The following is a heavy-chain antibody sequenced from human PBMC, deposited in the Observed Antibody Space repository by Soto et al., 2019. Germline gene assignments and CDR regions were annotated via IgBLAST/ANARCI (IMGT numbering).Heavy chain of an antibody. CDR1: GYTFTSYG. V-gene: IGHV1-18*01. D-gene: IGHD3-10*01. CDR2: ISAYNGNT. J-gene: IGHJ6*02. Sequence: ASVKVSCKASGYTFTSYGISWVRQAPGQGLEWMGWISAYNGNTNYAQKLQGRVTMTTDTSTSTAYMELRSLRSDDTAVYYCARGTLYGSGSYYQNYYYYYGMDVWGQGTTVTVSS. CDR3: ARGTLYGSGSYYQNYYYYYGMDV.